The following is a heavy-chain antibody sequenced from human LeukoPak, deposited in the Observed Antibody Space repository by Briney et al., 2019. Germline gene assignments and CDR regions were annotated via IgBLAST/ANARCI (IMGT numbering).Heavy chain of an antibody. J-gene: IGHJ4*02. CDR1: GFIFSSFS. V-gene: IGHV3-15*07. Sequence: GGSLRLSCAASGFIFSSFSVNWVRQAPGKGLEWVGRIKSKSDGGTTEYAAPVKGRFTISRDDSKNTLYLQMNSLKTEDTAVYYCTTDLFLAGTVYWGQGTLVTVSS. D-gene: IGHD1-1*01. CDR2: IKSKSDGGTT. CDR3: TTDLFLAGTVY.